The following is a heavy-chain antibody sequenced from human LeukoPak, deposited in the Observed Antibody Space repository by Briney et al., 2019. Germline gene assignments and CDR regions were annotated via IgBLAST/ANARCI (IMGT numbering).Heavy chain of an antibody. CDR3: ARADRRSGNDY. Sequence: ASVKVSCKASGYTFTSYGISWVRQAPGQGLEWMGIINPSGGSTSYAQKFQGRVTMTRDTSTSTVYTELSSLRSEDTAVYYCARADRRSGNDYWGQGTLVTVSS. CDR1: GYTFTSYG. CDR2: INPSGGST. D-gene: IGHD2-15*01. V-gene: IGHV1-46*01. J-gene: IGHJ4*02.